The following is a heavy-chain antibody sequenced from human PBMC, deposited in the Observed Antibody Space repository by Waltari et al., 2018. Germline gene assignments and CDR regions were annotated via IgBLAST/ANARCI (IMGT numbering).Heavy chain of an antibody. D-gene: IGHD2-21*01. CDR2: IRSKAYGGTT. CDR3: GSRLFSGFDY. CDR1: GFTFGAYA. J-gene: IGHJ4*02. Sequence: EVQLVESGGGLVQPGRSLRLSCTASGFTFGAYAMRWVRQAPGKGLEWVGFIRSKAYGGTTEYAASVKGRFTISRDDSKSIAYLQMNSLKTEDTAVYYCGSRLFSGFDYWGQGTLVTVSS. V-gene: IGHV3-49*04.